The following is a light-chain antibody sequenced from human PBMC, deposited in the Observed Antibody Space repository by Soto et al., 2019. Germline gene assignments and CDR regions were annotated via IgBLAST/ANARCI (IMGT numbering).Light chain of an antibody. CDR1: SSDVGGSNF. CDR3: VSYTSSSTYV. CDR2: DVA. V-gene: IGLV2-14*03. J-gene: IGLJ1*01. Sequence: QSVLTQATCVSDSPGRSITISCTGTSSDVGGSNFVSWYQQHPGKPPKLIIYDVANRPSGVSNRFSGSKSGSTASLIISRLQTEDEADYYCVSYTSSSTYVFGTATKVTVL.